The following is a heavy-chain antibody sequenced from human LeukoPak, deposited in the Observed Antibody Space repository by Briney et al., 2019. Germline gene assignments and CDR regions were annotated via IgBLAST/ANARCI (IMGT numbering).Heavy chain of an antibody. CDR1: GFTFSSYC. Sequence: GGSLRLSCAASGFTFSSYCMNWVRQAPGKGLEWVSSISSSSSYIYYADSVKGRFTISRDNAKNSLYLQMNSLRAEDTAVYYCARGRSDILFMRLSFDIWGQGTMVTVSS. V-gene: IGHV3-21*01. CDR2: ISSSSSYI. D-gene: IGHD2/OR15-2a*01. CDR3: ARGRSDILFMRLSFDI. J-gene: IGHJ3*02.